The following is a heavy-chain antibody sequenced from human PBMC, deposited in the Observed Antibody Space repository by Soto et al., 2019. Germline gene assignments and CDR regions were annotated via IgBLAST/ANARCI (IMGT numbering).Heavy chain of an antibody. D-gene: IGHD1-1*01. CDR1: GFTFSSYA. V-gene: IGHV3-23*01. CDR3: AGGTGMGYFQH. Sequence: GGSLRLSSAASGFTFSSYAMSWVRQAPGKGLEWVSAISGSGGSTYYADSVKGRFTISRDNSKNTLYLQMNSLRAEDTAVYYCAGGTGMGYFQHWGQGTLVTVSS. J-gene: IGHJ1*01. CDR2: ISGSGGST.